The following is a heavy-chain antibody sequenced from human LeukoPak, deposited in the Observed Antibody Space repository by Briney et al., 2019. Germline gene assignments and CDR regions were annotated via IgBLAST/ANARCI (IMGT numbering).Heavy chain of an antibody. Sequence: GGSLRLSCAASGFTFSSYAMHWVRQAPGKGLEWVAVIWYDGSNKYYADSVKGRFTISRDNSKNTLYLQMNSLRAEDTAVYYCARSPSGWYYFVDYWGQGTLVTVSS. D-gene: IGHD6-19*01. CDR1: GFTFSSYA. CDR2: IWYDGSNK. J-gene: IGHJ4*02. CDR3: ARSPSGWYYFVDY. V-gene: IGHV3-33*08.